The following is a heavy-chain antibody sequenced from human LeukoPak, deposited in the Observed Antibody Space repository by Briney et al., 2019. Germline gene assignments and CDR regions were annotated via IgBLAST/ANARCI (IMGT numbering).Heavy chain of an antibody. V-gene: IGHV4-59*08. CDR3: ARLYGDHGAFDI. Sequence: PSETLSLTCTVSGGSISSYYWSWIRQPPGKGLEWIGYIYYSGSTNYNPSLKSRVTISVDTPKNQFSLKLSSVTAADTAVYYCARLYGDHGAFDIWGQGTMVTVSS. J-gene: IGHJ3*02. D-gene: IGHD4-17*01. CDR2: IYYSGST. CDR1: GGSISSYY.